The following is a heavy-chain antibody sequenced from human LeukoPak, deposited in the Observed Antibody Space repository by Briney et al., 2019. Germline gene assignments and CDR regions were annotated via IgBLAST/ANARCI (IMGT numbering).Heavy chain of an antibody. CDR2: IYPGDSDT. D-gene: IGHD6-19*01. CDR3: ARQEYSSGWYRDANWFDP. Sequence: RGESLKISCKGSGYSFTSYWIGWVRQMPGKGLEWMGIIYPGDSDTRYSPSFQGQVTISADKSISTAYLQWSSLKASDTAMYYCARQEYSSGWYRDANWFDPWGQGTLVTVSS. J-gene: IGHJ5*02. CDR1: GYSFTSYW. V-gene: IGHV5-51*01.